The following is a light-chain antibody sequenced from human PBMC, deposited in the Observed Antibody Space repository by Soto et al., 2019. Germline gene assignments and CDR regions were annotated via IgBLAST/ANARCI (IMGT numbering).Light chain of an antibody. CDR3: QPYNNWPLT. V-gene: IGKV3-15*01. Sequence: MGHSSSTRCVSPGEPAILPCRASQGIGDTLAWYQHKPGQTPRLLIYDTSTRATGVPTRFSGSRSGAEFTLTINSLQSEDFAVYYCQPYNNWPLTLGGGTKVDIK. CDR2: DTS. J-gene: IGKJ4*01. CDR1: QGIGDT.